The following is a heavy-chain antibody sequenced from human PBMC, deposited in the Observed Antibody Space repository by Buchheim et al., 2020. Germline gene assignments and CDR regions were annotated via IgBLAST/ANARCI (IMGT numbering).Heavy chain of an antibody. CDR2: ISYDGSNK. J-gene: IGHJ6*02. V-gene: IGHV3-30-3*01. Sequence: QVQLVESGGGVVQPGRSLRLSCAASGFTFSSYAMHWVRQAPGKGLEWVAVISYDGSNKYYADSVKGRFTIYRDNSKNTLYLQMNSLRAEDTAVYYCARDQFLEWRMMGYYYYGMDVWGQGTT. D-gene: IGHD3-3*01. CDR3: ARDQFLEWRMMGYYYYGMDV. CDR1: GFTFSSYA.